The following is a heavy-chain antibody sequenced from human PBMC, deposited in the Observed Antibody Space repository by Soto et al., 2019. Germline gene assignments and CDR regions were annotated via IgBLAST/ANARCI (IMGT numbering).Heavy chain of an antibody. CDR2: IIPILGIA. CDR3: ASLGRYYYGSGSYLGWFDP. V-gene: IGHV1-69*04. D-gene: IGHD3-10*01. CDR1: GYTLTNYA. Sequence: SVKVSCKASGYTLTNYAISWVRQAPGQGLEWMGRIIPILGIANYAQKFQGRVTITADKSTSTAYMELSSLRSEDTAVYYCASLGRYYYGSGSYLGWFDPWGQGTLVTVSS. J-gene: IGHJ5*02.